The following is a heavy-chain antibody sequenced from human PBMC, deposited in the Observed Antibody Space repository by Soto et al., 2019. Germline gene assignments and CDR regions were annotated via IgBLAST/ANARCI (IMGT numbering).Heavy chain of an antibody. V-gene: IGHV3-23*01. CDR3: AKYYSSSWPEIFDY. CDR2: ISGSGGGT. J-gene: IGHJ4*02. D-gene: IGHD6-13*01. Sequence: GGSLRLSCAASGFTFSSYAMSWVRQAPGKGLEWVSAISGSGGGTYYADSVKGRFTISRDNSKNTLYLQMNSLRVEDTAVYYCAKYYSSSWPEIFDYWGQGSLVIVSS. CDR1: GFTFSSYA.